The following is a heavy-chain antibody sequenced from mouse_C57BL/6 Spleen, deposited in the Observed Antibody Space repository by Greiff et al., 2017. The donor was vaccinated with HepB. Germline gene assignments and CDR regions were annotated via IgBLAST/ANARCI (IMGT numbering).Heavy chain of an antibody. V-gene: IGHV14-4*01. CDR2: IDPENGDT. J-gene: IGHJ1*03. CDR3: TTVRYVDV. Sequence: EVQLQQSGAELVRPGASVKLSCTASGFNIKDDYMHWVKQRPEQGLEWIGWIDPENGDTEYASKFQGKATITADTSSNTAYRQLSSLTSVDTAVYYCTTVRYVDVWGTGTTVTVSS. CDR1: GFNIKDDY.